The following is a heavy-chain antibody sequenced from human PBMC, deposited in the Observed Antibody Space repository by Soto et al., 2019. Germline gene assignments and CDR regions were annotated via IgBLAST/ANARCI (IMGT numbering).Heavy chain of an antibody. J-gene: IGHJ4*02. CDR3: AKCDLSVTLFDY. CDR2: ISGSGGST. D-gene: IGHD4-4*01. Sequence: SCAASGFTFSSYAMSWVRQAPGKGLEWVSAISGSGGSTYYADSVKGRFTISRDNSKNTLYLQMNSLRAEDTAVYYCAKCDLSVTLFDYWGQGTLVTVSS. CDR1: GFTFSSYA. V-gene: IGHV3-23*01.